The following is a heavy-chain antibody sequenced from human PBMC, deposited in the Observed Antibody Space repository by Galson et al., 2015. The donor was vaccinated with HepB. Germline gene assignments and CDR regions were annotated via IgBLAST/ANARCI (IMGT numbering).Heavy chain of an antibody. V-gene: IGHV1-2*04. J-gene: IGHJ6*02. CDR2: INPNSGGT. D-gene: IGHD2-2*02. CDR3: ASIGYCSSTSCYTGYYYYGMDV. CDR1: GYTFTGYY. Sequence: SVKVSCKASGYTFTGYYMHWVRQAPGQGLEWMGWINPNSGGTNYAQKFQDWVTMTRDTSISTAYMELSRLRSDDTAVYYCASIGYCSSTSCYTGYYYYGMDVWGQGTTVTVSS.